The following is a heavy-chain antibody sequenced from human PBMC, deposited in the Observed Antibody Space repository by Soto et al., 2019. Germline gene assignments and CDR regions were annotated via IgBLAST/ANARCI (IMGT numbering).Heavy chain of an antibody. CDR1: GGSVSSGNYY. CDR2: IYYTGST. D-gene: IGHD2-15*01. V-gene: IGHV4-61*01. J-gene: IGHJ5*02. CDR3: ASALYCSGGSCSFDP. Sequence: SETLSLTCTVSGGSVSSGNYYWSWIRQPPGKGLEWIGFIYYTGSTSYNPSLKSRVAISMDTSKNQFSLKLTSVTAADTAVYYCASALYCSGGSCSFDPWGQGTLVTVSS.